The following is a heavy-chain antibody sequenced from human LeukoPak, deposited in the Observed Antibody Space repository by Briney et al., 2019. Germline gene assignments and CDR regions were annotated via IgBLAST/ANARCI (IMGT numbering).Heavy chain of an antibody. CDR3: ATERNYCSTTICYGEY. V-gene: IGHV1-69-2*01. Sequence: ASVKVSCKASGGTFSSYAISWVRQAPGKGLQWMGRIDTDDGKTIYAEKFQGRVSINADSSTSTTYMELSGLGSEDTAMYYCATERNYCSTTICYGEYWGQGTLVTVSS. CDR2: IDTDDGKT. CDR1: GGTFSSYA. J-gene: IGHJ4*02. D-gene: IGHD2-2*01.